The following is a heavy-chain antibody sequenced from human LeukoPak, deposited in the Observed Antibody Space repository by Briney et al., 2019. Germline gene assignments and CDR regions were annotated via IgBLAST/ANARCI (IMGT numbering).Heavy chain of an antibody. D-gene: IGHD6-6*01. CDR3: AKSARPSYYYYMDV. V-gene: IGHV3-11*01. J-gene: IGHJ6*03. CDR1: GFIFSDYY. Sequence: GGSLRLSCAASGFIFSDYYMSWNRQAPGKGLEWVSYITSSGSTIYYADSVKGRFTISRDNSKNTLYLQMNSLRAEDTAVYYCAKSARPSYYYYMDVWGKGTTVTVSS. CDR2: ITSSGSTI.